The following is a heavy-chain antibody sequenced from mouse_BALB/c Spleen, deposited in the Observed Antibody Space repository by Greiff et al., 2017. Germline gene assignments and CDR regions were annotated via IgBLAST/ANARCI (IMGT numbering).Heavy chain of an antibody. V-gene: IGHV5-9-3*01. CDR3: ARQEKIYGSSFYYFDY. J-gene: IGHJ2*01. CDR2: ISSGGSYT. CDR1: GFTFSSYA. D-gene: IGHD1-1*01. Sequence: EVMLVESGGGLVKPGGSLKLSCAASGFTFSSYAMSWVRQTPEKRLEWVATISSGGSYTYYPDSVKGRFTISRDNAKNTLYLQMSSLRSEDTAMYYCARQEKIYGSSFYYFDYWGQGTTLTVSS.